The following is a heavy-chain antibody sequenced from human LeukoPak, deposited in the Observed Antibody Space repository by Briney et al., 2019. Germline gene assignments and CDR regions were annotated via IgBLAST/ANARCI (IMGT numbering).Heavy chain of an antibody. J-gene: IGHJ4*02. CDR2: ISSSGSHI. D-gene: IGHD2-21*02. V-gene: IGHV3-11*01. CDR3: ARTEGYCDSDRCYSTSFDY. CDR1: GHTFIDYY. Sequence: GGSLRLPCAASGHTFIDYYMTWVRQAPGKGLQWISFISSSGSHIYYTDSVKGRFTISRGNAKNSLFLQMNSLGADDTALYYCARTEGYCDSDRCYSTSFDYWGQGTLVTVSS.